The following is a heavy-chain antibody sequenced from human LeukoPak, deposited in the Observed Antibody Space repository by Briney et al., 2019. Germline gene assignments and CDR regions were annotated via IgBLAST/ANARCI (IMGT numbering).Heavy chain of an antibody. CDR3: AREGTAYYDSSGHVDY. Sequence: GGSLRLSCAASGFTFSSYAMSWVRQAPGKGLEWVANIKQDGSEKYYVDSVKGRFTISRDNAKNSLYLQMNSLRAEDTAVYYCAREGTAYYDSSGHVDYWGQGTLVTVSS. V-gene: IGHV3-7*01. D-gene: IGHD3-22*01. CDR2: IKQDGSEK. J-gene: IGHJ4*02. CDR1: GFTFSSYA.